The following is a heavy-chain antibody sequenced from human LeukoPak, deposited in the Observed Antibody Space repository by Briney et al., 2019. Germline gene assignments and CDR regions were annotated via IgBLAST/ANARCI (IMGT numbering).Heavy chain of an antibody. CDR2: ITSSGSTI. J-gene: IGHJ6*03. Sequence: GGSRRLSCAASGFTFSDYYMSWIRQAPGKGLEWVSYITSSGSTIYYADSVKGRFTISRDNAKNSLYLQMNSLRAEDTAVYYCARVSEYCSSTSCNYYYMDVWGKGTTVTVSS. CDR3: ARVSEYCSSTSCNYYYMDV. CDR1: GFTFSDYY. V-gene: IGHV3-11*04. D-gene: IGHD2-2*01.